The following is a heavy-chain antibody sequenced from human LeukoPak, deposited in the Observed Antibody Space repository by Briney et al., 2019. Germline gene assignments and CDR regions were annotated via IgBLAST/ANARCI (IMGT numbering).Heavy chain of an antibody. Sequence: GRSLRLSCAASGFIFSSYGMHWVRQAPGKGLEWVAVIWHDGSNNDYGDSVEGRFTISRDNSKNTVYLQMNSLRAEDTAVYYCARDTTTLLAFDYWGQGTPVTVSS. V-gene: IGHV3-33*01. CDR1: GFIFSSYG. J-gene: IGHJ4*02. D-gene: IGHD1-14*01. CDR2: IWHDGSNN. CDR3: ARDTTTLLAFDY.